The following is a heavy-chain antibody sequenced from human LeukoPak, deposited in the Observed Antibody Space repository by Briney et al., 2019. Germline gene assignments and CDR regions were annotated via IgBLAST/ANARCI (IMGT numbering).Heavy chain of an antibody. CDR3: ARYYDFWSGQTRNWLDP. D-gene: IGHD3-3*01. Sequence: SVKVSCKASGGTFSSYAISWVRQAPGQGLEWMGRIIPIFGTANYAQKFQGRVTITTDESTSTAYMELSSLRSEDTAVYYCARYYDFWSGQTRNWLDPWGQGTLVTVSS. CDR1: GGTFSSYA. J-gene: IGHJ5*02. CDR2: IIPIFGTA. V-gene: IGHV1-69*05.